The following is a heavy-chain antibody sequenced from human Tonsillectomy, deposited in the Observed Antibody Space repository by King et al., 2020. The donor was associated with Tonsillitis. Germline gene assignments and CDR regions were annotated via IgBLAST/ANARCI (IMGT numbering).Heavy chain of an antibody. Sequence: VQLVESGGGLVQPGGSLRLSCAASGFTFSNYWMHWVRQAPGKGLVWVSRIDNDGNLINYADSVKGRFTISRDNAKNTLSLQMNSLRAEDTAVYFCARVTYRGVIWGQGTLVTVSS. CDR2: IDNDGNLI. J-gene: IGHJ4*02. D-gene: IGHD3-10*01. CDR1: GFTFSNYW. V-gene: IGHV3-74*01. CDR3: ARVTYRGVI.